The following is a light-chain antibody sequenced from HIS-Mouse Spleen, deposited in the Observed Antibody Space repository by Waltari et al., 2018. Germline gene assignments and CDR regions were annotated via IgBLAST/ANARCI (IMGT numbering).Light chain of an antibody. V-gene: IGLV2-11*01. Sequence: QSALTQPRSVSGSPGQSVTISCTGTSSDVGGYNYVSWYQQHPGKAPKVMIYEVSKRPSGDADRVSGSKSGNTASLTISGLQAEDEADYYCCSYAGSYTWVFGGGTKLTVL. CDR3: CSYAGSYTWV. CDR2: EVS. CDR1: SSDVGGYNY. J-gene: IGLJ3*02.